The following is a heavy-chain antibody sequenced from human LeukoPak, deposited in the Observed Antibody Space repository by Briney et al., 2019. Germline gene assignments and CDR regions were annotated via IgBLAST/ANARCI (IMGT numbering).Heavy chain of an antibody. CDR3: ARDRGTTVTTSHYYYYMDV. V-gene: IGHV4-34*01. D-gene: IGHD4-17*01. CDR1: GGSFSGYY. Sequence: SETLSLTCAVYGGSFSGYYWSWIRQPPGKGLEWIGEINHSGSTNYNPSLKSRVTISVDTSKNQFSLKLSSVTAADTAVYYCARDRGTTVTTSHYYYYMDVWGKGTTVTVS. J-gene: IGHJ6*03. CDR2: INHSGST.